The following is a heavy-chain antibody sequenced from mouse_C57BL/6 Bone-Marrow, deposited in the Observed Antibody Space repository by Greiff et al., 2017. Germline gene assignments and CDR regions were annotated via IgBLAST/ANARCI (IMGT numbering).Heavy chain of an antibody. D-gene: IGHD1-1*01. Sequence: EVHLVESGGDLVKPGGSLKLSCAASGFTFSSYGMSWVRQTPDKRLEWVATISSGGSYTYYPDSVKGLFTISRDNAKNTLYLQMSSLKSEDTAMYYCASPLYYYYAMDYWGQGTSVTVSS. V-gene: IGHV5-6*01. CDR2: ISSGGSYT. CDR3: ASPLYYYYAMDY. J-gene: IGHJ4*01. CDR1: GFTFSSYG.